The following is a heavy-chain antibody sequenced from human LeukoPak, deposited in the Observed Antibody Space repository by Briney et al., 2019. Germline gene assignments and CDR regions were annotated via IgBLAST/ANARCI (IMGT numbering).Heavy chain of an antibody. D-gene: IGHD6-19*01. Sequence: GGSLRLSGAASGSTFGNFAMSWVGQAPGKGLKWVSTLSGSGITTYYADSVKGRFTISRDNSKNTLYLQMNSLRAEDTAVYYCAKGIYSSGWSYFDYWGHGTLVTVSS. CDR3: AKGIYSSGWSYFDY. V-gene: IGHV3-23*01. J-gene: IGHJ4*01. CDR2: LSGSGITT. CDR1: GSTFGNFA.